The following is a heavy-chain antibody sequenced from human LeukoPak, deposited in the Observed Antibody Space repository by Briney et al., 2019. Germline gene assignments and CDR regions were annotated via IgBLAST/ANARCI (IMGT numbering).Heavy chain of an antibody. CDR1: GGSISRYS. V-gene: IGHV4-59*08. CDR2: IYHSGAT. CDR3: ARQYDSDWAGFGY. J-gene: IGHJ4*02. Sequence: PSETLSLTCTVSGGSISRYSWNWGRQPPGKGLEWVGYIYHSGATNYNPSLKSRVTISLDTSKDHFSLSLRSVTAADTAIYYCARQYDSDWAGFGYWGPGILVTVSS. D-gene: IGHD6-19*01.